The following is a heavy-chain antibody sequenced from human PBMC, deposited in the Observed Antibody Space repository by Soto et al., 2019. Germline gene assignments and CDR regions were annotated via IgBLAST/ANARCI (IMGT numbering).Heavy chain of an antibody. CDR1: GFTFSTDT. V-gene: IGHV3-48*02. CDR2: ISTSGATR. J-gene: IGHJ4*02. CDR3: ARFFGSGLDY. D-gene: IGHD6-19*01. Sequence: EVQLVESGGGLVQPGGSLRLSCVASGFTFSTDTMNWVRQAPGKGLEWVAHISTSGATRYYADSVKGRFTISRDNAKTSLYLQMDSLRNEDTAVYYCARFFGSGLDYWGQGTLVTVSS.